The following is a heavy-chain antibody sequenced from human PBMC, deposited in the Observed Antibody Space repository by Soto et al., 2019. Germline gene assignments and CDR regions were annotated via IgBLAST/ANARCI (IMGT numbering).Heavy chain of an antibody. CDR3: ARSSRAVFGIIIEGSNWLGP. V-gene: IGHV1-46*01. D-gene: IGHD1-26*01. CDR2: INPNGGST. Sequence: SVKVRCTAPGDPFTSYYIHLVRQAPGHGLEWMGIINPNGGSTRFAQTFQGRITMTTDTSTSTVYMELRSLRSEATAVYYCARSSRAVFGIIIEGSNWLGPWGEGSLVTVSS. J-gene: IGHJ5*02. CDR1: GDPFTSYY.